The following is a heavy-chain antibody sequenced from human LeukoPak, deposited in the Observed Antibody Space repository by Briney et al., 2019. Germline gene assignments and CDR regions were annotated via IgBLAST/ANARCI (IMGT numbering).Heavy chain of an antibody. CDR1: GYTFSNHG. J-gene: IGHJ4*02. V-gene: IGHV1-18*01. D-gene: IGHD3-10*01. Sequence: ASVKVSCKACGYTFSNHGISWVRQAPGQGLEWMGWISGYNGQTEYAQKFQGRVTLTTDTSTSTAYMEVRSLTSDDTAVYYCARDIGVSQFDYWGQGTLVTVSS. CDR3: ARDIGVSQFDY. CDR2: ISGYNGQT.